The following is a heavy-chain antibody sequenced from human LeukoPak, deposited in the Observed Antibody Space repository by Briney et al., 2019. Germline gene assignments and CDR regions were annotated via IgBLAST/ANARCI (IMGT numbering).Heavy chain of an antibody. V-gene: IGHV3-23*01. CDR3: AKQGCSGGSCYFDY. CDR1: GFTFSSYA. Sequence: PGGSLRLSCAASGFTFSSYAMSWVRQAPGKGLKWVSAISGSGGSTYYADSVKGRFTISRDNSKNTLYLQMNSLRAEDTAVYYCAKQGCSGGSCYFDYWGQGTLVTVSS. D-gene: IGHD2-15*01. CDR2: ISGSGGST. J-gene: IGHJ4*02.